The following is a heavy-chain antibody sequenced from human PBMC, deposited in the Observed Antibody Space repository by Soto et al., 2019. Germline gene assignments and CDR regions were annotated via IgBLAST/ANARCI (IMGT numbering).Heavy chain of an antibody. CDR2: IGGNGADT. CDR1: GFIFSNYA. J-gene: IGHJ4*02. CDR3: AIPSGLTVTGPDY. D-gene: IGHD6-19*01. Sequence: EVQLLESGGGLVQPGGSLRLSCAASGFIFSNYAMSWVRQAPGKGLEWVAAIGGNGADTYYADSVKGRFTISRDNSKKPLYLQMNSLRAEDTAVYFCAIPSGLTVTGPDYWGQGTLVTVSS. V-gene: IGHV3-23*01.